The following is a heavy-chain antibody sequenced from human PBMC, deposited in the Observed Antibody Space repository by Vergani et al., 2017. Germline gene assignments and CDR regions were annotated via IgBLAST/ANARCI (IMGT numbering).Heavy chain of an antibody. J-gene: IGHJ4*02. CDR3: AKEGGGYCSGGTCYPEY. CDR1: GYTFTSYD. V-gene: IGHV1-46*01. D-gene: IGHD2-15*01. CDR2: IYPSVGT. Sequence: QVQLVQSGAEVKKPGASVQVSCKASGYTFTSYDMHWVRQAPGQGLEWMGKIYPSVGTNYAQKFQGRVTKTKDTSTSTVDMELSSLGSEDTSMYYCAKEGGGYCSGGTCYPEYWGQGTLVIVSS.